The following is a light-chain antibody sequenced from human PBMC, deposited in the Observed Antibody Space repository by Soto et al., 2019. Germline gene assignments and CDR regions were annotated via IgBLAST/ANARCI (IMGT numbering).Light chain of an antibody. CDR1: QGISSW. Sequence: DIQMTQSPSSVSASVGDRVTITCRASQGISSWLVWYQQKPGKAPNLLIYAASSLRSGVPSRFTGSGSGTHFTLTITGLQPEDLATYYCLQAYSFPLTFGGGTKVEIK. CDR2: AAS. CDR3: LQAYSFPLT. J-gene: IGKJ4*01. V-gene: IGKV1-12*01.